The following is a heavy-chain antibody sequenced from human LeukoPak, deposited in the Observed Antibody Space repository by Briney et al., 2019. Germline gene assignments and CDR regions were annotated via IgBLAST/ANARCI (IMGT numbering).Heavy chain of an antibody. CDR1: GYTFTSYD. Sequence: ASVTVSCMASGYTFTSYDINWVRQVTGQGLEWMGWMQPKSGNTGYAQRFQGRVTITRNTSISTAYMEVSSLRYEDTAVYYCARGPREKLWTRMFDYWGQGTLVTVSS. CDR2: MQPKSGNT. J-gene: IGHJ4*02. CDR3: ARGPREKLWTRMFDY. V-gene: IGHV1-8*03. D-gene: IGHD3-10*01.